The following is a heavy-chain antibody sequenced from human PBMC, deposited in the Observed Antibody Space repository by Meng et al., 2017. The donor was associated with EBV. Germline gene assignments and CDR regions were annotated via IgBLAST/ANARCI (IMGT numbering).Heavy chain of an antibody. V-gene: IGHV1-2*06. Sequence: QGLVVQSGAEVKKPGSSVKVSCKAAEYTFTGYYMHWVRQAAGQGLELMGRINPNSGGTNYAQKFQGRVTMTRDTSISTAYMELSRLRSDDTAVYYCARVGIAVAGTGDYWGQGTLVTVSS. CDR1: EYTFTGYY. D-gene: IGHD6-19*01. CDR2: INPNSGGT. J-gene: IGHJ4*02. CDR3: ARVGIAVAGTGDY.